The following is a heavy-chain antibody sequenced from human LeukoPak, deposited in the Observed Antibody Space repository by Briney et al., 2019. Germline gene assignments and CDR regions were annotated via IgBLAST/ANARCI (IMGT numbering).Heavy chain of an antibody. D-gene: IGHD3-10*01. Sequence: GGSLRLSCTASGFTFGDYAMSWFRQAPGKGLEWVGFIRSKAYGGTTEYAASVKGRFTISRDDSKSIAYLQMNSLKTEDTAVYYCTRDLRREVRGYFDYWGQGTLVTVSS. CDR2: IRSKAYGGTT. CDR3: TRDLRREVRGYFDY. V-gene: IGHV3-49*03. CDR1: GFTFGDYA. J-gene: IGHJ4*02.